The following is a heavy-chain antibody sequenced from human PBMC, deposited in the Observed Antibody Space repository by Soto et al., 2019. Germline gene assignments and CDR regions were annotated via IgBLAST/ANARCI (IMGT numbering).Heavy chain of an antibody. CDR3: VGVYAIGFFHFDY. J-gene: IGHJ4*02. V-gene: IGHV4-39*01. D-gene: IGHD2-8*02. CDR2: IYYSGST. CDR1: GGSISSSSYY. Sequence: QLQLQESGPGLVKPSETLSLTCTVSGGSISSSSYYWGWIRQPPGKGLEWIGSIYYSGSTYYNPSLKSRVTISVDTSKNQFSLKLSSVTAADTAVYYCVGVYAIGFFHFDYWGQGTLVTVSS.